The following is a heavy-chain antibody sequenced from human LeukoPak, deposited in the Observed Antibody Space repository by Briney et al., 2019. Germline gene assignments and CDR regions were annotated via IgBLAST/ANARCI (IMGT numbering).Heavy chain of an antibody. D-gene: IGHD3-10*01. CDR3: ARSRASYGSGSYYPY. J-gene: IGHJ4*02. CDR2: IYYSGST. V-gene: IGHV4-59*01. Sequence: SETLSLTCTVSGGPINSDYWNWLRQPPGKGLEWIGYIYYSGSTNYNPSLKSRVTISVDTSKNQFSLKLSSVTAADTAVYYCARSRASYGSGSYYPYWGQGTLVTVSS. CDR1: GGPINSDY.